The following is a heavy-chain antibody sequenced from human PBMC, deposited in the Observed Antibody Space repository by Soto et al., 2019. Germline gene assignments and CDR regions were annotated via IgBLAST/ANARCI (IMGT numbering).Heavy chain of an antibody. CDR2: VYYSGAT. CDR3: ARDKDLQPTVWGF. Sequence: SETLSLTCTVSGDSMATGGHYYNWIRQVPGKGLEWIGYVYYSGATHYTPSLRARATISRDTSKNQFSLRLISVIAADTALYYCARDKDLQPTVWGFWGQGIQVTVSS. CDR1: GDSMATGGHY. J-gene: IGHJ4*02. V-gene: IGHV4-31*03. D-gene: IGHD3-16*01.